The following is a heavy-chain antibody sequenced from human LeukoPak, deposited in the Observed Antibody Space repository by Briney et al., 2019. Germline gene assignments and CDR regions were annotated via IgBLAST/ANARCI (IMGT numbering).Heavy chain of an antibody. CDR2: IYYSGST. Sequence: SETLSLTCTVSGGSISRGGYYWSWIRQHPGKGLEWIGYIYYSGSTYYNPSLKSRVTISVDTSKNQFSLKLSSVTAADTAVYYCARDWGINDSGLAFDIWGQGTVVTVSS. J-gene: IGHJ3*02. CDR3: ARDWGINDSGLAFDI. CDR1: GGSISRGGYY. D-gene: IGHD3-16*01. V-gene: IGHV4-31*03.